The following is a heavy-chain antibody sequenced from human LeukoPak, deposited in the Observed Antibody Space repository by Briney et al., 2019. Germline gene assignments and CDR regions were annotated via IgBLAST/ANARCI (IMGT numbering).Heavy chain of an antibody. CDR2: ISGSGGST. CDR1: GFTFSSYA. J-gene: IGHJ4*02. CDR3: ARGYCSSTSCPKAYFFDY. D-gene: IGHD2-2*01. V-gene: IGHV3-23*01. Sequence: GGSLRLSCAASGFTFSSYAMSWVRQAPGKGLEWVSAISGSGGSTYYADSVKGRLTISRDNAKNTLYLQMNSLRAEDTAVYYCARGYCSSTSCPKAYFFDYWGQGTLVTVSS.